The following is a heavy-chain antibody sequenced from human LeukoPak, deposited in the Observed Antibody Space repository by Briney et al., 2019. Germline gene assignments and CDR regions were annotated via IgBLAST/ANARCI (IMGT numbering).Heavy chain of an antibody. CDR3: ARQGGDYALLDY. CDR2: INHSGST. CDR1: GGSFSGYY. V-gene: IGHV4-34*01. Sequence: PSETLSLTCAVYGGSFSGYYWSWIRQPPGKGLEWIGEINHSGSTNYNPSLKSRVTISVDTSKNQFSLKLSSVTAADTAVYYCARQGGDYALLDYWGQGTLVTVSS. D-gene: IGHD4-17*01. J-gene: IGHJ4*02.